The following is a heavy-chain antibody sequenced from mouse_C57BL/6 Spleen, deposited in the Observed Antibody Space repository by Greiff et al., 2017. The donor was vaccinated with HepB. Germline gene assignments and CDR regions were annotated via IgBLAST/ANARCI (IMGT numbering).Heavy chain of an antibody. V-gene: IGHV1-76*01. Sequence: QVQLQQSGAELVRPGASVKLSCKASGYTFTDYYINWVKQRPGQGLEWIARIYPGSGNTYYNEKFKGKATLTAEKSSSTAYMQLSSLTSEDSAVYFCARSPGSSGYGAWFAYWGQGTLVTVSA. J-gene: IGHJ3*01. D-gene: IGHD3-2*02. CDR1: GYTFTDYY. CDR3: ARSPGSSGYGAWFAY. CDR2: IYPGSGNT.